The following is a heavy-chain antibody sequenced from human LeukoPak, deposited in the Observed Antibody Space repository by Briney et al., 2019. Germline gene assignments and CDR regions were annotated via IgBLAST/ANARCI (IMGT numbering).Heavy chain of an antibody. CDR1: GGSISSGGYY. CDR3: GRCDVLRYFDWLRFDY. CDR2: IYYSGST. D-gene: IGHD3-9*01. V-gene: IGHV4-31*03. J-gene: IGHJ4*02. Sequence: SETLSLTCTVSGGSISSGGYYWSWIRQHPGKGLEWIGYIYYSGSTYYNPSLKSRVTISVDTSKNQFSLKLSSVTAADTGVYYCGRCDVLRYFDWLRFDYWGQGTLVTVSS.